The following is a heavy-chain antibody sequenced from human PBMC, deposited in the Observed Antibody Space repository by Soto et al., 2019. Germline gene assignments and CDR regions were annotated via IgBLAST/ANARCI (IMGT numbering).Heavy chain of an antibody. CDR3: AKAHSGWYGGYYFDY. V-gene: IGHV3-23*01. J-gene: IGHJ4*02. Sequence: GGSLRLSCAGSGFTFSSYAMSWVRQAPGKGLEWVSAISGSGGSTYYADSVKGRFTISRDNSKNTLYLQMNSLRAEDTAVYYCAKAHSGWYGGYYFDYWGQGTLVTVSS. D-gene: IGHD6-19*01. CDR2: ISGSGGST. CDR1: GFTFSSYA.